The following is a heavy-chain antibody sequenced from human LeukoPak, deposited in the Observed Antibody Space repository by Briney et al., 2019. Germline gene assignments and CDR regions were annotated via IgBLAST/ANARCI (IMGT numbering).Heavy chain of an antibody. CDR3: AKEIVRYCSSTSCPGRGMDV. CDR1: GFTFDDYA. CDR2: ISWNSGSI. J-gene: IGHJ6*02. D-gene: IGHD2-2*01. V-gene: IGHV3-9*01. Sequence: GGSLRLSCAASGFTFDDYAMHWVRQAPGKGLEWVSGISWNSGSIGYADSVKGRFTISRDNAKNSLYLQMNSLRAEDTALYYCAKEIVRYCSSTSCPGRGMDVWGQGTTVTVSS.